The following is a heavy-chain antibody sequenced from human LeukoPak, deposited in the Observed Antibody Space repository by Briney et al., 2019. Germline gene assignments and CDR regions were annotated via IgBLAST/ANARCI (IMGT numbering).Heavy chain of an antibody. CDR3: ARGLGYSSGYSDY. V-gene: IGHV3-21*01. CDR2: ISSSSSYI. D-gene: IGHD3-22*01. CDR1: GFTFSSYS. J-gene: IGHJ4*02. Sequence: GGSLRLSCAASGFTFSSYSMNWVRQAPGKGLEWVSSISSSSSYIYYADSVKGRFTISRDNAKNSLYLQMNSLRAEDMAVYYCARGLGYSSGYSDYWGQGTLVTVSS.